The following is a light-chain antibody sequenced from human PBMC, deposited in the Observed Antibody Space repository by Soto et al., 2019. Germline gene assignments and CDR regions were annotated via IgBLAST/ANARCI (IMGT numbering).Light chain of an antibody. CDR2: EVS. CDR1: SSDVGGYNY. V-gene: IGLV2-8*01. Sequence: QSALTQPPSASGSPGQSVTISCTGSSSDVGGYNYVSWYQQHPGKAPKLMIYEVSKRPSGVPDRLSGSKSGNTASLTVSGLRAEDEADYYCSSYGGSNPVVFGGGTNLPVL. J-gene: IGLJ2*01. CDR3: SSYGGSNPVV.